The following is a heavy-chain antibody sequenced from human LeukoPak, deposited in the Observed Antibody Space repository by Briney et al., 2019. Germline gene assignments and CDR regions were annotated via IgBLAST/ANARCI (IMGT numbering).Heavy chain of an antibody. CDR2: ISGSGGST. Sequence: PGGSLRLSCAASGFTFSSYAMSWVRQAPGKGLEWVSAISGSGGSTYYADSVKGRFTISRDNSKNTLYLQMNSLRAEDTAVYYCARDPSYYDSSGYFYYYGMDVWGQGTTVTVSS. CDR3: ARDPSYYDSSGYFYYYGMDV. CDR1: GFTFSSYA. D-gene: IGHD3-22*01. J-gene: IGHJ6*02. V-gene: IGHV3-23*01.